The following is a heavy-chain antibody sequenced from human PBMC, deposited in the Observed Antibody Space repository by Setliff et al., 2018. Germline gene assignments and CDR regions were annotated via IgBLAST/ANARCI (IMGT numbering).Heavy chain of an antibody. CDR2: FHTGGAT. J-gene: IGHJ4*02. Sequence: SETLSLTCTVSGGSVGNSHYYWSWIRQPAGKGLEWIGHFHTGGATDYNLSLKRRVTISLDSSKNQSSLRLSSVTAADAAVYFCARESATIGEFPLYYFDKWGQGIPVTVSS. CDR1: GGSVGNSHYY. CDR3: ARESATIGEFPLYYFDK. V-gene: IGHV4-61*09. D-gene: IGHD3-10*01.